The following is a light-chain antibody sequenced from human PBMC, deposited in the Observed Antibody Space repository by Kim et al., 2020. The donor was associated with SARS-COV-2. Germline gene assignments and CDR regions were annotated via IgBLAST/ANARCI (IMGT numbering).Light chain of an antibody. CDR3: QQSYSTPPVT. CDR1: QSISNY. V-gene: IGKV1-39*01. J-gene: IGKJ4*01. Sequence: SVGDRVTITCRASQSISNYLNWYQQKPGKAPKLLMYAASSLQSGVPPRFRGSGSGTDFTLTISNLQPEDFATYYCQQSYSTPPVTFGGGTKVDIK. CDR2: AAS.